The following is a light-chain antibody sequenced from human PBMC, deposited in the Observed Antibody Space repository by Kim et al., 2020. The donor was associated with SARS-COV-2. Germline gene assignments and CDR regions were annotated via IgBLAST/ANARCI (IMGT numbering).Light chain of an antibody. CDR3: HQYNGYPYT. V-gene: IGKV1-5*01. CDR1: ENIVRW. Sequence: GSVGYKVTITWRASENIVRWLAWYQQKPRKAPKSLISDASDLQSGVPSRFSGSGSGTEFTLTINNLQPDDFATYYCHQYNGYPYTFGQGTRVDIK. J-gene: IGKJ2*01. CDR2: DAS.